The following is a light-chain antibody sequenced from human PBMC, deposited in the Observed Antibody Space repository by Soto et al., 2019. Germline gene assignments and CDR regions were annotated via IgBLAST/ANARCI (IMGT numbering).Light chain of an antibody. V-gene: IGKV1-5*03. Sequence: DIQLTQSLYTPCGSVGERVTLTCLASQTISSWLAWYQQKPGKAPKLLIYKASTLKSGVPSRFSGSGSGTEFTLTISSLQPDDFATYYCQHYKMYSPWTFGQGTKVDIK. CDR2: KAS. CDR3: QHYKMYSPWT. CDR1: QTISSW. J-gene: IGKJ1*01.